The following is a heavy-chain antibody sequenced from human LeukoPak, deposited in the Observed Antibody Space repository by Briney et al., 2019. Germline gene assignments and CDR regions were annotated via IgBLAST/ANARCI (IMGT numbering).Heavy chain of an antibody. V-gene: IGHV4-34*01. J-gene: IGHJ6*03. CDR2: IDHNGTA. CDR1: SGSFNLYQ. D-gene: IGHD2-2*01. CDR3: ARVRSSSLLGYYYMDV. Sequence: SETLSLTCAVYSGSFNLYQWSWIRQSPGKGLEWIGEIDHNGTAHYHASLKSRGVMSVDTSRRQVSLTLNSVTAADTAVYYCARVRSSSLLGYYYMDVWGKGTTVTVS.